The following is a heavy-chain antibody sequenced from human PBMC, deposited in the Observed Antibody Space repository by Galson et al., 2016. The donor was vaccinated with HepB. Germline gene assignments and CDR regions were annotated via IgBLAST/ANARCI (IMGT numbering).Heavy chain of an antibody. Sequence: CAISGDSVSSNNAGWNWIRQSPSRGLEWLGKTYYWSKWYYDYSVSLKGRITISPDTSKNQFSLHLNSVTPVDTAVYYCAREPPVVSPTYYYYVDVWGEGTTVTVSS. CDR3: AREPPVVSPTYYYYVDV. D-gene: IGHD2-2*01. CDR1: GDSVSSNNAG. CDR2: TYYWSKWYY. V-gene: IGHV6-1*01. J-gene: IGHJ6*03.